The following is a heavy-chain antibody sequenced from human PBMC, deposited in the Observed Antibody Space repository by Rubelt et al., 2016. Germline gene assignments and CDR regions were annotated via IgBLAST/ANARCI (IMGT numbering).Heavy chain of an antibody. Sequence: EVQLLDSGGGLVQPGGSLRLSCAASGFSFSSYAMSWVRQAPGKGLEWGSAISGSGGSAYYADSVKGRFTISRDNSKNTLYMQMNSLRAEDTAVYYCAKDLAPRGVGSTYWGQGTLVTVSS. CDR2: ISGSGGSA. CDR3: AKDLAPRGVGSTY. V-gene: IGHV3-23*01. D-gene: IGHD1-26*01. CDR1: GFSFSSYA. J-gene: IGHJ4*02.